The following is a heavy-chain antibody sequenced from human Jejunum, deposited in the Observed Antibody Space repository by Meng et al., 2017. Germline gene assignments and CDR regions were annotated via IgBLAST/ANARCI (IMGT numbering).Heavy chain of an antibody. CDR2: INPSTGYT. CDR1: GYTFPGHY. Sequence: QVQLVQSGAEVKKPGASVKVSCKASGYTFPGHYMHWVRQAPGQGLQWMGLINPSTGYTLYSQKFQGRVTITRDRSITTAYLDLTRLTSDDTAMYYCARVGSTNSPADYWGQGTLVTASS. J-gene: IGHJ4*02. V-gene: IGHV1-2*02. D-gene: IGHD1-26*01. CDR3: ARVGSTNSPADY.